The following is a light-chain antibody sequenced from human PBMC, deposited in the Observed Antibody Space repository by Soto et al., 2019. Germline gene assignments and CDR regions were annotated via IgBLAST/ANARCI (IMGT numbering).Light chain of an antibody. CDR1: QSVSSSY. V-gene: IGKV3-20*01. Sequence: EIVLTQCPGTMCLSPGERATLSCRASQSVSSSYLAWYQQKPGQAPRLLIYGASSRATGIPDRFSGSGSGTDFTLTISRLEPEDFAVYYCQQYGSSPYTFGQGTKLEIK. J-gene: IGKJ2*01. CDR3: QQYGSSPYT. CDR2: GAS.